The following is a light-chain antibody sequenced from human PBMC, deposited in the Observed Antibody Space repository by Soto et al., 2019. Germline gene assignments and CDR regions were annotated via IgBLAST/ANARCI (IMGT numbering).Light chain of an antibody. Sequence: ETVLTQSPGTLSLSPGERATLFCRASRSVSSSYLAWYQQKPGQAPRLLIYGASSRATGIPDRFSGSGSGTDFSLTLSRLEPEDFAVYSCQHYGSSPPSWTFGQGTKVEIK. CDR3: QHYGSSPPSWT. V-gene: IGKV3-20*01. J-gene: IGKJ1*01. CDR2: GAS. CDR1: RSVSSSY.